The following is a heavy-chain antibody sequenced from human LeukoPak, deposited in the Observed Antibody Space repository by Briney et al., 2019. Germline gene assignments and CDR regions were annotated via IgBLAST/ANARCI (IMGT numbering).Heavy chain of an antibody. CDR3: ARPGCGGNCYYRMDV. CDR2: VSYDITRT. V-gene: IGHV3-23*01. Sequence: PGGSLGLSCAASGFTFSSYAMTWVRQAPGKGLEWISAVSYDITRTFYADSVKGRFAISRDNSRNTLFLQMNSLRADDTAVYYCARPGCGGNCYYRMDVWGKGTTVTVSS. J-gene: IGHJ6*04. D-gene: IGHD2-21*01. CDR1: GFTFSSYA.